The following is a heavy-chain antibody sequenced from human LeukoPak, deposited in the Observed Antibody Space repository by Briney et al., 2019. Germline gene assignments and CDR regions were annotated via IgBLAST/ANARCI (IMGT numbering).Heavy chain of an antibody. V-gene: IGHV3-20*04. CDR2: INWNGGNT. J-gene: IGHJ4*02. CDR1: GFTFDDYG. Sequence: TGGSLRLSCAASGFTFDDYGMSWVRQPPGKGLEWVSGINWNGGNTGYADSVKGRFTISRDNAKNSLYLQMNSLRAEDTALYYCARIQRGSSSWYYFDYWGQGTLVTVSS. CDR3: ARIQRGSSSWYYFDY. D-gene: IGHD6-13*01.